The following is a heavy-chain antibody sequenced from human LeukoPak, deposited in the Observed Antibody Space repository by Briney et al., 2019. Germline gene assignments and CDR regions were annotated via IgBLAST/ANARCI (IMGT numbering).Heavy chain of an antibody. CDR3: ARGREWLFYFDY. V-gene: IGHV4-59*01. D-gene: IGHD6-19*01. Sequence: SETLSLTCTVSGGFISSYYWSWIRQPPGKGLEWIGYIYYSGSTNYNPSLTSRVTISVDTSKDQFSLKLSSVTAADTAVYYCARGREWLFYFDYWGQGTLVTVSS. CDR2: IYYSGST. J-gene: IGHJ4*02. CDR1: GGFISSYY.